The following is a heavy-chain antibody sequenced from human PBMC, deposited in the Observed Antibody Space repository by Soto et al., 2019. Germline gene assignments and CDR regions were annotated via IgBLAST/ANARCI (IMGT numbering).Heavy chain of an antibody. Sequence: SQTLSLTCAISGDSVSSNSAAWNWIRQSPSRGLEWLGRTYYRSKWYNDYAVSVKSRITINPDTSKNQFSLQLYSVTPEDTAVYYCARGEQLVPFYYYYGMDIWGQGTTVTVSS. V-gene: IGHV6-1*01. CDR3: ARGEQLVPFYYYYGMDI. J-gene: IGHJ6*02. D-gene: IGHD6-6*01. CDR2: TYYRSKWYN. CDR1: GDSVSSNSAA.